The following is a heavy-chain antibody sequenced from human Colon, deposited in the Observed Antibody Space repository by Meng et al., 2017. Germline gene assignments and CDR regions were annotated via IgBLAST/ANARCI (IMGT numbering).Heavy chain of an antibody. CDR1: GGSISSGDYY. J-gene: IGHJ4*02. D-gene: IGHD4-17*01. V-gene: IGHV4-30-4*01. Sequence: RLKDSGADLVNPTRALALICTVYGGSISSGDYYWSWIRQPPGKGLEWIGYIYYRGSTYYNPSLKSRVTISVDTSKNQFSLKLSSVTAADTAVYYCARGPTTYFDYWGQGTLVTVSS. CDR2: IYYRGST. CDR3: ARGPTTYFDY.